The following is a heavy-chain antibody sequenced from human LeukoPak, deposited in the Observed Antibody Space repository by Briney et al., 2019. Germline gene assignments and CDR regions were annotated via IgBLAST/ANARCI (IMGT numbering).Heavy chain of an antibody. D-gene: IGHD6-13*01. CDR1: GGSISSYY. Sequence: PSETLSLTCTVSGGSISSYYWSWIRQPAGKGLGWIGYTHYSGSNKYNPSLKSRLTISVDSSKNQFSLRLSSVTAADTAVYFCARGAAGTGAADYWGQGTLVTVSS. CDR3: ARGAAGTGAADY. J-gene: IGHJ4*02. CDR2: THYSGSN. V-gene: IGHV4-59*01.